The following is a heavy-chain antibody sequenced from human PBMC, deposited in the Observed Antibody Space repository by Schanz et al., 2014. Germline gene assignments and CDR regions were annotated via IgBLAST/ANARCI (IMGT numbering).Heavy chain of an antibody. CDR1: GGTFSSDT. Sequence: QVQLVQSGAEVKKPGSSVKVSCTASGGTFSSDTFSWVRQAPGQGLEWMGRIIPSLGLAKYEQKFQGRLTITADKSTFTAYMDVSSLRSEDTAVYYCASSGAGYSSSWDFDYWGQGTLGTVSS. CDR2: IIPSLGLA. V-gene: IGHV1-69*02. CDR3: ASSGAGYSSSWDFDY. D-gene: IGHD6-13*01. J-gene: IGHJ4*02.